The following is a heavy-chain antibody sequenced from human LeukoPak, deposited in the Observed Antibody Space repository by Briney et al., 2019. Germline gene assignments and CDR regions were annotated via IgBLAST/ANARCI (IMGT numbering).Heavy chain of an antibody. CDR1: GFTFSSYA. CDR2: ISGSTGST. D-gene: IGHD4-17*01. CDR3: ATASTVTTKDGY. V-gene: IGHV3-23*01. Sequence: GGSLRLSCAASGFTFSSYAMSWVRQAPGKGLEWVSVISGSTGSTYYADSVKGRFTISRDNSKNTLYLQMNSLRAEDTAVYYCATASTVTTKDGYWGQGTLVTVSS. J-gene: IGHJ4*02.